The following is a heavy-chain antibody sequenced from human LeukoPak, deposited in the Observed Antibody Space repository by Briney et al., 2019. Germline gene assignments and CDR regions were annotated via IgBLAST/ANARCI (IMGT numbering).Heavy chain of an antibody. CDR2: MNPNSGNT. D-gene: IGHD6-13*01. CDR3: ARRYSSSWYDWFDP. J-gene: IGHJ5*02. CDR1: GGTFTSYA. V-gene: IGHV1-8*01. Sequence: ASVKVSCKASGGTFTSYAISWVRQAPGQGLEWMGWMNPNSGNTGYAQKFQGRVTMTRNTSISTAYMELSSLRSEDTAVYYCARRYSSSWYDWFDPWGQGTLVTVSS.